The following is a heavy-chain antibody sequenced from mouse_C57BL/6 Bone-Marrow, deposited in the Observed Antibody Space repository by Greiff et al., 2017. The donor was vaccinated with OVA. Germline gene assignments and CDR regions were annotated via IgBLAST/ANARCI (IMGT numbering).Heavy chain of an antibody. CDR1: GFTFSSYG. D-gene: IGHD1-1*01. Sequence: DVMLVESGGDLVKPGGSLKLSCAASGFTFSSYGMSWVRQTPDKRLEWVATISSGGSYTYYPDSVKGRFTISRDNAKNTLYLQMSSLKSEDTAMYYCARRGLYYGSSYFAYWGQGTLVTVSA. V-gene: IGHV5-6*02. CDR3: ARRGLYYGSSYFAY. CDR2: ISSGGSYT. J-gene: IGHJ3*01.